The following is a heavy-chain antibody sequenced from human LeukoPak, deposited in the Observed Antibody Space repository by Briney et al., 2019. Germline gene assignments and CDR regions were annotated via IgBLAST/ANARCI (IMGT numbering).Heavy chain of an antibody. J-gene: IGHJ4*02. CDR3: GAYGSGIYYPYT. Sequence: SETLSLTCIVSGASINSYSWSWIRQPAGKGLEWIGRIYSNGDTNYNPSLNTRVSMSVDTSKNQFSLRLTSVTAADTAVYFCGAYGSGIYYPYTWGQGTAVTISS. D-gene: IGHD3-10*01. CDR2: IYSNGDT. V-gene: IGHV4-4*07. CDR1: GASINSYS.